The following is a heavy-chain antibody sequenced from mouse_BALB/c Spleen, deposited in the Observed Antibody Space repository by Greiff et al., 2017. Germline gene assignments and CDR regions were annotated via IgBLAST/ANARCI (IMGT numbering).Heavy chain of an antibody. CDR2: INPYNDGT. CDR3: ARYDGYLYAMDY. D-gene: IGHD2-3*01. CDR1: GYTFTSYV. Sequence: EVKPMESGPELVKPGASVKMSCKASGYTFTSYVMHWVKQKPGQGLEWIGYINPYNDGTKYNEKFKGKATLTSDKSSSTAYMQLSSLTSEDSAVYYCARYDGYLYAMDYWGQGTSVTVSS. V-gene: IGHV1-14*01. J-gene: IGHJ4*01.